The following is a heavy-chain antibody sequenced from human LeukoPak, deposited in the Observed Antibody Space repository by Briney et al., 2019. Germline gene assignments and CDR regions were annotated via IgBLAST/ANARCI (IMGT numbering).Heavy chain of an antibody. CDR1: GYSISSGYY. CDR3: ARQGIGGGLDY. V-gene: IGHV4-38-2*01. J-gene: IGHJ4*02. D-gene: IGHD2/OR15-2a*01. CDR2: LYHYRIT. Sequence: PSXXLXLTCAVSGYSISSGYYWGWIRPPPGKGRDWIVSLYHYRITYYHPSLTSRVPISLDTSKTQFSLKLSSVPAADTAVYYCARQGIGGGLDYWGQGTLVTVSS.